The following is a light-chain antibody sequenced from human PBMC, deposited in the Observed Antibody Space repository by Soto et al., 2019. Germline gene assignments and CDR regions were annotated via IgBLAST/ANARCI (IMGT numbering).Light chain of an antibody. J-gene: IGKJ2*01. Sequence: DIVMTQSPDSLAVSLGERATINCKSSQSVLYSSNNKNYLAWYQQRPGQPPKLLIYWASTRESGVPDRFSGRGSGTDFTLTITSLQAEDVAVYYCQQYESTPPTFGQGTKFEIK. CDR1: QSVLYSSNNKNY. CDR3: QQYESTPPT. CDR2: WAS. V-gene: IGKV4-1*01.